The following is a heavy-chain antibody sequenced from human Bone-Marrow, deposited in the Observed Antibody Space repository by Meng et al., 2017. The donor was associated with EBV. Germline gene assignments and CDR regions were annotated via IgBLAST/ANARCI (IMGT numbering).Heavy chain of an antibody. Sequence: EVHLVESGGGRVKPGGSLRLSCAASGFTFSTYDMNWVRQAPGKGLEWVSSISSSGGYIYHAESVKGRFTISRDNAKNSLYLQMNRLRADEDTAVYYCAGRDSSGYHPWGQGTLVTVSS. CDR1: GFTFSTYD. V-gene: IGHV3-21*01. J-gene: IGHJ5*02. D-gene: IGHD3-22*01. CDR3: AGRDSSGYHP. CDR2: ISSSGGYI.